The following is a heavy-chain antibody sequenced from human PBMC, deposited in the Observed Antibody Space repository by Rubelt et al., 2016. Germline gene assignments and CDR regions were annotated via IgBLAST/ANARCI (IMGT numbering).Heavy chain of an antibody. J-gene: IGHJ4*02. CDR1: GYTFINYG. D-gene: IGHD7-27*01. CDR2: INPNRGGT. CDR3: VSDIWGSLGN. Sequence: QVQLVQSGAEVKKPGASVKVSCKASGYTFINYGISWVRQSPGQGREWMGWINPNRGGTSYAQKLQGRVSMTRDTSVSTAYVELGSLRSDDTSVDYWVSDIWGSLGNWGQGTLVTVSS. V-gene: IGHV1-2*02.